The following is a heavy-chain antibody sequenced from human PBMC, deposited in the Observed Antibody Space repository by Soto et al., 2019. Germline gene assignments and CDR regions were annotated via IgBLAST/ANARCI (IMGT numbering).Heavy chain of an antibody. Sequence: QVQLQESGPGLVKPSGTLSLTCAVSGGSISSSNWWSWVRQPPGKGLEWIGEIYHSGSTNYNPSLKGRVTISVDKSKNQFSLKLSSVTAADTAVYYWARDLEQQLVATEGRFDPWGQGTLVTVSS. CDR2: IYHSGST. D-gene: IGHD6-13*01. J-gene: IGHJ5*02. CDR1: GGSISSSNW. CDR3: ARDLEQQLVATEGRFDP. V-gene: IGHV4-4*02.